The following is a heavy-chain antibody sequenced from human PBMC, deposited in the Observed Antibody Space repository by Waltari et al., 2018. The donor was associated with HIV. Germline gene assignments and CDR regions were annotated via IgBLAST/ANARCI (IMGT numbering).Heavy chain of an antibody. CDR2: ISWNSGST. J-gene: IGHJ4*02. Sequence: EVQLVESGGGLVQPGRSLRLSCAASGFTFDDYAIPWVRQAPGKGLEWVSGISWNSGSTGYADSVKGRFTISRDNAKNSLYLQMNSLRAEDTALYYCAKDVAAAGTGGGDYWGQGTLVTVSS. V-gene: IGHV3-9*01. CDR3: AKDVAAAGTGGGDY. CDR1: GFTFDDYA. D-gene: IGHD6-13*01.